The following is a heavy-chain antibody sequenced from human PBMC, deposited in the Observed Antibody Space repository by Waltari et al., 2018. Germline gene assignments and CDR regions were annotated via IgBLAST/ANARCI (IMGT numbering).Heavy chain of an antibody. CDR3: ARDPRIGERNAFDI. V-gene: IGHV4-38-2*02. CDR1: GYSSSRGNS. J-gene: IGHJ3*02. D-gene: IGHD2-15*01. Sequence: VQLQDSGPGLVKPSENLPLPCVDGGYSSSRGNSGGWIRQTPGKGLEWIASNDLSERTYYNPSRKSRVTISVDTSKNQFSLKLTSVTAADTAVYYCARDPRIGERNAFDIWGQGTMVTVSS. CDR2: NDLSERT.